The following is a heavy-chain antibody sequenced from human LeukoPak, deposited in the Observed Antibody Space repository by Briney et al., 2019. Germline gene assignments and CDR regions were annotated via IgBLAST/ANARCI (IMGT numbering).Heavy chain of an antibody. CDR1: GFTFSSYS. Sequence: GGSLRLSCAASGFTFSSYSMNWVRQAPGKGLEWVSYISSSSSTIYYADSVKGRFTISRDNAKNSLFLQMNSLRAEDSAVYFCARDRGSGWYYMDRWGQGALVTVSS. J-gene: IGHJ4*02. V-gene: IGHV3-48*04. CDR2: ISSSSSTI. CDR3: ARDRGSGWYYMDR. D-gene: IGHD6-19*01.